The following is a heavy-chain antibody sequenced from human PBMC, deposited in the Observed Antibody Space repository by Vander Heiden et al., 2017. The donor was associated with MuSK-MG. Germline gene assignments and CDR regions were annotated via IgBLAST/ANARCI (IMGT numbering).Heavy chain of an antibody. J-gene: IGHJ4*02. V-gene: IGHV3-23*01. Sequence: EVQLLESGGGLVQPGGSLRLSCAASGFTFSSYPMGWVRQAPGKGLEWVSAISGSGGSTYYADSVKGRFTISRDNSKNTLYLQMNSLRAEDTAVYYCAKVAPFFYYYDSSGYYFDYWGQGTLVTVSS. CDR2: ISGSGGST. D-gene: IGHD3-22*01. CDR3: AKVAPFFYYYDSSGYYFDY. CDR1: GFTFSSYP.